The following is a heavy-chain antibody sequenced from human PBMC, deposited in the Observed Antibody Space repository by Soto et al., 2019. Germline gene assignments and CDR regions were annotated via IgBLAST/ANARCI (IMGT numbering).Heavy chain of an antibody. CDR1: GFTFSNAW. CDR2: IKSTTDGETT. J-gene: IGHJ4*02. D-gene: IGHD1-20*01. CDR3: TSPYQGIHN. Sequence: GGSLRLSCAASGFTFSNAWMSWVRQAPGKGLEWVGRIKSTTDGETTDYAAPGKGRFTVSRDDSKNTLYLQMNSLKTEDTAVYYCTSPYQGIHNWGQGTLVTVSS. V-gene: IGHV3-15*01.